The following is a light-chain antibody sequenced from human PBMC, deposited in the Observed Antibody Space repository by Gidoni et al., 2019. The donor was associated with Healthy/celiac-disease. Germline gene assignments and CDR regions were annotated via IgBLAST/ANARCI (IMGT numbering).Light chain of an antibody. CDR2: WAP. J-gene: IGKJ1*01. CDR3: QQYYSTPWT. CDR1: LSVLYSSNNKNY. V-gene: IGKV4-1*01. Sequence: DIVMTQSPDSLAVSLGERATINCKSSLSVLYSSNNKNYLAWYQQKPGQPPKLLIYWAPTRESGVPDRFSGSGSGTDFTLTISSLQAEDVAVYYCQQYYSTPWTFGQGTKVEIK.